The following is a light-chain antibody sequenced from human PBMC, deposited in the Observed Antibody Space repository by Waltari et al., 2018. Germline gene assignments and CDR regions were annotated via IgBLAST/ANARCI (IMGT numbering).Light chain of an antibody. CDR1: SSDVGGCNS. V-gene: IGLV2-14*03. Sequence: QSALTQPASVSGSPGQSITISCTGTSSDVGGCNSVSCHQQHPGKAPKLIIYDVSNRPSGVSNRFSGSKSGNTASLTISGLQAEDEADYYCSSYTSSSTAVFGGGTQLTVL. J-gene: IGLJ7*01. CDR3: SSYTSSSTAV. CDR2: DVS.